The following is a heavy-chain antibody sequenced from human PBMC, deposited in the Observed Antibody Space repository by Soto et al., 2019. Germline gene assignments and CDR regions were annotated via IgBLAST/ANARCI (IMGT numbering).Heavy chain of an antibody. CDR2: TIPIFDKA. Sequence: SVKVCGDSAGVTVSSYATSGLRHAPVLGLKWMAGTIPIFDKAHYAQKFQGRVTITADESTSTAYMELSRLRSEDPAVYYCARGGPYSRGYYFAYWGQGTLVTVSS. CDR3: ARGGPYSRGYYFAY. CDR1: GVTVSSYA. J-gene: IGHJ4*02. V-gene: IGHV1-69*13. D-gene: IGHD6-25*01.